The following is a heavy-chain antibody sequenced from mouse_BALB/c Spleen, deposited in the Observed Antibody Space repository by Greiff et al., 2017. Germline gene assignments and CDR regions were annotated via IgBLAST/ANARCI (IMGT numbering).Heavy chain of an antibody. D-gene: IGHD2-14*01. V-gene: IGHV5-9-3*01. CDR1: GFTFSSYA. CDR3: ARHETYDVYFDY. J-gene: IGHJ2*01. Sequence: EVKLMESGGGLVKPGGSLKLSCAASGFTFSSYAMSWVRQTPGKRLEWVATISSGGSYTYYPDSVKGRFTISRDNANNTLYLQLSSLRSEDTAMYYCARHETYDVYFDYWGQGTTLTVSS. CDR2: ISSGGSYT.